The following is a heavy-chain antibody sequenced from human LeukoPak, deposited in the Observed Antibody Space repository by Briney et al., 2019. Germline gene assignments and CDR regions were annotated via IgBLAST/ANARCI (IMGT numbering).Heavy chain of an antibody. V-gene: IGHV3-33*01. J-gene: IGHJ4*02. D-gene: IGHD1-26*01. CDR2: IWYDGSNK. Sequence: GGSLRLSCAASGFTLSSYGMQWVRQAPGKGLEWVAVIWYDGSNKYYADSVKGRFTISRDNSKNTLYLQMNSLRAEDTAVYYCAREGSGLDYWGQGTLVTVSS. CDR3: AREGSGLDY. CDR1: GFTLSSYG.